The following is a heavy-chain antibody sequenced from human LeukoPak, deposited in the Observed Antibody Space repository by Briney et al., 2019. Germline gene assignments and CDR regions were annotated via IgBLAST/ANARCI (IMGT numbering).Heavy chain of an antibody. V-gene: IGHV1-69*13. Sequence: SVKVSCKASGGTFSSYAISWVRQAPGQGLEWMGGIIPIFGTANYAQKFQGRVTITADESTSTAYMELSSLRSEDTAVYYCARRDGMKGGFDYWGQGTLVTASS. CDR2: IIPIFGTA. CDR1: GGTFSSYA. J-gene: IGHJ4*02. CDR3: ARRDGMKGGFDY. D-gene: IGHD5-24*01.